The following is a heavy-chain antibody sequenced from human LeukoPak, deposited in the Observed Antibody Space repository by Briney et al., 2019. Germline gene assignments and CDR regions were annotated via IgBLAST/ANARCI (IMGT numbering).Heavy chain of an antibody. J-gene: IGHJ5*02. CDR1: GGSFSGYY. V-gene: IGHV4-34*01. D-gene: IGHD2-2*01. CDR3: ARGGRWGARRGYCSSTSCYGLERWFDP. Sequence: SETLSLTCAVYGGSFSGYYWSWIRQPPGKGLEWIGEINHSGSTNYNTSLKSRVTISVDTSKNQFSLKLSSVTAADTAVYYCARGGRWGARRGYCSSTSCYGLERWFDPWGQGTLVTVSS. CDR2: INHSGST.